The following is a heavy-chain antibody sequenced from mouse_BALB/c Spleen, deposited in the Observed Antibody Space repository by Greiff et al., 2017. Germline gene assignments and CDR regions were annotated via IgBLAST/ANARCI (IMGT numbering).Heavy chain of an antibody. CDR1: GYTFTSYW. CDR2: IYPGSGST. J-gene: IGHJ3*01. D-gene: IGHD2-3*01. Sequence: LQQPGSELVRPGASVKLSCKASGYTFTSYWMHWVKQRPGQGLEWIGNIYPGSGSTNYDEKFKSKATLTVDTSSSTAYMQLSSLTSEDSAVYYCTRADGYYPSYWGQGTLVTVSA. CDR3: TRADGYYPSY. V-gene: IGHV1S22*01.